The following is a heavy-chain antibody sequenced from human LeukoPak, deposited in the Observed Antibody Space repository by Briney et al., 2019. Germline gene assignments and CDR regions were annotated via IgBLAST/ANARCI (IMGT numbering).Heavy chain of an antibody. CDR3: ARMMRNTYYYDSSGPSGFDY. V-gene: IGHV1-2*02. CDR1: GYTFTGYY. Sequence: ASVKVSCNASGYTFTGYYMHWVRQAPGQGLEWMGWINPNSGGTNYAQKFQGRVTMTRDTSISTAHMELSRLRSDDTAVYYCARMMRNTYYYDSSGPSGFDYWGQGTLVTVSS. D-gene: IGHD3-22*01. CDR2: INPNSGGT. J-gene: IGHJ4*02.